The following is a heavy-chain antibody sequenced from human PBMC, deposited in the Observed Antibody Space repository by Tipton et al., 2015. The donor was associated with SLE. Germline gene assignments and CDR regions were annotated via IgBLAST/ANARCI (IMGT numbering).Heavy chain of an antibody. CDR1: GYTFTSYY. CDR2: INPSGGLT. J-gene: IGHJ4*02. D-gene: IGHD3-10*01. CDR3: AGAPSMVRGALYYFDY. Sequence: QLVQSGAEVKKPGASVKVSCKASGYTFTSYYIHWVRQAPGQGLEWMGIINPSGGLTTYAQKFQGRVTMTRDTSTNTVYMELSSLRSDDTAVYSCAGAPSMVRGALYYFDYWGQGTLVTVSS. V-gene: IGHV1-46*01.